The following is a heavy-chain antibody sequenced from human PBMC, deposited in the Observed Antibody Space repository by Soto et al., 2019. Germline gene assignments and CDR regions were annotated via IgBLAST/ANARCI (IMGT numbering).Heavy chain of an antibody. Sequence: ASVKVSCKASGYTFTSYDSSWVRQAPGQGLEWMGWISAYNGNTNYAQKLQGRVTMTTDPSTRTAYMELRSLRSDDTAVYCCARTYYYDSSGDPVDYWGQGTLVTVSS. D-gene: IGHD3-22*01. CDR3: ARTYYYDSSGDPVDY. V-gene: IGHV1-18*01. CDR2: ISAYNGNT. J-gene: IGHJ4*02. CDR1: GYTFTSYD.